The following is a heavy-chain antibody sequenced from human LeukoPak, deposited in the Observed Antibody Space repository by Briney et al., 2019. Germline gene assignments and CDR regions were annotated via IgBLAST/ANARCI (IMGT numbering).Heavy chain of an antibody. CDR1: GFTFSSYT. CDR3: AKGGTWQLGHDAFDI. J-gene: IGHJ3*02. CDR2: ISSSSSYI. D-gene: IGHD6-6*01. V-gene: IGHV3-21*04. Sequence: GGSLRLSCAASGFTFSSYTMNWVRQAPGKGLEWVSSISSSSSYIYYADSVKGRFTISRDNAKNSLYLQMNSLRAEDTAVYYCAKGGTWQLGHDAFDIWGQGTMVTVSS.